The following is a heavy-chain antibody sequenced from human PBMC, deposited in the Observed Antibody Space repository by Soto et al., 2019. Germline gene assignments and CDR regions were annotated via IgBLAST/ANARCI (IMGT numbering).Heavy chain of an antibody. V-gene: IGHV4-59*01. CDR2: VYYTGTT. Sequence: PSETLSLTCTVSGGSIGSYHWSWVRQPPGKGLEWIASVYYTGTTNYNPSLGSRVTISIDAPENQISLKLTSVTAADTAFYYCARDTVLTGMFDLWGHGTLVTVSS. CDR1: GGSIGSYH. D-gene: IGHD4-17*01. J-gene: IGHJ5*02. CDR3: ARDTVLTGMFDL.